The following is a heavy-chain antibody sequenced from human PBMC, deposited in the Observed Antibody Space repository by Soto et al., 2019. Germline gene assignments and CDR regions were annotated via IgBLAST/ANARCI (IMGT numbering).Heavy chain of an antibody. CDR3: ARGRSYGRLIAVAGTESWFDP. CDR2: INPNSGGT. J-gene: IGHJ5*02. CDR1: GYTFTGYY. Sequence: ASVKVSCKASGYTFTGYYMHWVRQAPGQGLEWMGWINPNSGGTNYAQKFQGWVTMTRDTSISTAYMELSRLRSDDTAVYYCARGRSYGRLIAVAGTESWFDPWGQGTLVTVSS. D-gene: IGHD6-19*01. V-gene: IGHV1-2*04.